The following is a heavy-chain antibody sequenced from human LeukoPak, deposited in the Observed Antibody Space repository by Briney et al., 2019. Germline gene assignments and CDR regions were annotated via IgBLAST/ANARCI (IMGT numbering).Heavy chain of an antibody. V-gene: IGHV1-18*01. D-gene: IGHD3-22*01. Sequence: ASVKVSCKASGYTFTSYGISWVRQAPGQGLEWMGWISAYNGNTNYAQKLQGRVTMTTDTSTSTAYMELRSLRSDDTAVYYCARGISSGYYYYHYYMDVWGKGTTVTASS. CDR1: GYTFTSYG. CDR2: ISAYNGNT. CDR3: ARGISSGYYYYHYYMDV. J-gene: IGHJ6*03.